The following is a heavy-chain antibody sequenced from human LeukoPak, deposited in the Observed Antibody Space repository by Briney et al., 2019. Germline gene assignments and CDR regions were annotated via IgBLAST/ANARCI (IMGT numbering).Heavy chain of an antibody. CDR1: GFTFSTYS. D-gene: IGHD3-10*01. J-gene: IGHJ5*01. CDR3: ASSRGPCDS. Sequence: PGGSLRLSCAASGFTFSTYSMNWVRQAPGKGLEWVSYITSTSSTIYYADSVKGRFTISRDNAKKPLYLQMDSLRAEDMAIYYCASSRGPCDSWGQGTLVTVSS. CDR2: ITSTSSTI. V-gene: IGHV3-48*04.